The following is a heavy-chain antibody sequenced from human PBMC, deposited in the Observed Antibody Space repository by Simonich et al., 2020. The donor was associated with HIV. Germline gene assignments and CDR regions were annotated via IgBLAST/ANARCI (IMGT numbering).Heavy chain of an antibody. V-gene: IGHV3-9*01. CDR2: IGWNGGSI. CDR1: GFTFDDYA. CDR3: AKDKGAYYGSGSPVY. D-gene: IGHD3-10*01. Sequence: EVQLVESGGGLVQPGRSLRLACAASGFTFDDYAMHWVRQAPGKGREWVSCIGWNGGSIGYADSVKGRFTISRDNAKNSLYLQMNSLRAEDTALYYCAKDKGAYYGSGSPVYWGQGTLVTVSS. J-gene: IGHJ4*02.